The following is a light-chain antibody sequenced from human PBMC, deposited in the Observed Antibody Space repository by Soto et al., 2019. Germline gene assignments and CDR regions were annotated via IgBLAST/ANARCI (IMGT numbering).Light chain of an antibody. CDR3: QQYGSSVT. CDR2: GAS. V-gene: IGKV3-20*01. CDR1: QTISRSY. J-gene: IGKJ3*01. Sequence: EIVLTQSPGNLSLSPGERATLSCRASQTISRSYLGWYQQKPGQAPRVLMTGASNRATGVPDRFSGSGSGTDFTLTISRLEPEDSASYYRQQYGSSVTFGPGTKVKIK.